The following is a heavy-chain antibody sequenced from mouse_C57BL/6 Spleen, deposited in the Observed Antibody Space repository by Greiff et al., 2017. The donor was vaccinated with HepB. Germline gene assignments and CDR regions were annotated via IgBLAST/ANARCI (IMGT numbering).Heavy chain of an antibody. Sequence: EVQLQQSGPELVKPGASVKISCKASGYSFTGYYMNWVKQSPEKSLEWIGEINPSTGGTTYNQKFKAKATLTVDKSSSTAYMQLKSLTSEDSAVYYCARGSSGYPYYYAMDYWGQGTSVTVSS. J-gene: IGHJ4*01. CDR2: INPSTGGT. CDR3: ARGSSGYPYYYAMDY. V-gene: IGHV1-42*01. D-gene: IGHD3-2*02. CDR1: GYSFTGYY.